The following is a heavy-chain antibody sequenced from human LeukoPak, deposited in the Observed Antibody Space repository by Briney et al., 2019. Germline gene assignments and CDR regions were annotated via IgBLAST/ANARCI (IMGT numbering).Heavy chain of an antibody. V-gene: IGHV3-23*01. CDR3: AKGYSSSSTYYYFYMDV. Sequence: PGGSLRLSCAASAFTFSNYAMSWLRQAPGKGLEWDSAFSASGSGTYYVDSVKGRFTISRDNSKNTLYLQMNSLSAEDTAVYYCAKGYSSSSTYYYFYMDVWGKGTTVTVSS. J-gene: IGHJ6*03. CDR2: FSASGSGT. CDR1: AFTFSNYA. D-gene: IGHD6-6*01.